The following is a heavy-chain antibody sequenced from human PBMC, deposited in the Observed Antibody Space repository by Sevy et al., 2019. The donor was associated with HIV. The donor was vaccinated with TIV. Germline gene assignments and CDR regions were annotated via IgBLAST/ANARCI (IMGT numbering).Heavy chain of an antibody. Sequence: GGSLRLSCAASGFTFSSYAMHWVRQAPGKGLEWVAGISDEGGDKYYADSVKGRFTISRDNSKNMLYLQMNSLRTEDTTVYYCARGGVEMTTIYYWGQGTLVTVSS. CDR3: ARGGVEMTTIYY. V-gene: IGHV3-30-3*01. D-gene: IGHD4-4*01. CDR2: ISDEGGDK. CDR1: GFTFSSYA. J-gene: IGHJ4*02.